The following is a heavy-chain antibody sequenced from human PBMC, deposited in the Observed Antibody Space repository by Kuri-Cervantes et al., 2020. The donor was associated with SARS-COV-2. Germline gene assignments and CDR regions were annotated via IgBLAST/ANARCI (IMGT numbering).Heavy chain of an antibody. V-gene: IGHV3-20*04. CDR3: AKGSASWASYIDN. J-gene: IGHJ4*02. Sequence: GESLKISCAASGCTFDDYGMSWVRQAPGKGLEWVSGINWNGGSTGYADSVKGRFTISRDNAKNSLYLQMNSLRAEDTALCYCAKGSASWASYIDNWGQGTLVTVSS. CDR2: INWNGGST. D-gene: IGHD2-2*01. CDR1: GCTFDDYG.